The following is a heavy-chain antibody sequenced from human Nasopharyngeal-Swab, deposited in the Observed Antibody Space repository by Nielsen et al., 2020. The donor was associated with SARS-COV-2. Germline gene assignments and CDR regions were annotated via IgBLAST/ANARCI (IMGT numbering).Heavy chain of an antibody. V-gene: IGHV5-51*01. D-gene: IGHD1-26*01. J-gene: IGHJ4*02. CDR1: GDSFTSYW. Sequence: KVSCKGSGDSFTSYWIGWVRQMRGKGLEWMGIIYPGDSDTRYSPSFQGQVTISADKSISTAYLQWSSLKASDTAMYYCARSGLVGATFFDYWGQGTLVTVSS. CDR3: ARSGLVGATFFDY. CDR2: IYPGDSDT.